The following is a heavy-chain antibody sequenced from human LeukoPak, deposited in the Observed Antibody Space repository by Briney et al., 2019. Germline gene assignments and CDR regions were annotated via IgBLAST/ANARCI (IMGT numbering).Heavy chain of an antibody. D-gene: IGHD3-22*01. CDR3: AKRGGGAHWYYYDSSGYYYFDY. CDR2: IYYSGST. V-gene: IGHV4-39*07. CDR1: GGSISSSSYY. J-gene: IGHJ4*02. Sequence: SETLSLTCTVSGGSISSSSYYWGWIRQPPGKGLEWIGSIYYSGSTYYNPSLKSRVTISVDTSKNQFSLKLSSVTAADTAVYYCAKRGGGAHWYYYDSSGYYYFDYWGQGTLVTVSS.